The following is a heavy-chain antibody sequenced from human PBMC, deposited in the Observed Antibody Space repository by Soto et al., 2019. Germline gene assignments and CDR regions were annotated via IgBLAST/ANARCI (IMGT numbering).Heavy chain of an antibody. Sequence: SETLSLTYSVSDDPISSGGSYWSWIRQHPGKGLEWIGYIYYNGRTHYNPSLKSRVIISIDTFKNQFSLQLSSVTAADTAVYYCARDVLRYFDWLAPPTGMDVWGQGTTVTVSS. D-gene: IGHD3-9*01. J-gene: IGHJ6*02. CDR3: ARDVLRYFDWLAPPTGMDV. V-gene: IGHV4-31*03. CDR2: IYYNGRT. CDR1: DDPISSGGSY.